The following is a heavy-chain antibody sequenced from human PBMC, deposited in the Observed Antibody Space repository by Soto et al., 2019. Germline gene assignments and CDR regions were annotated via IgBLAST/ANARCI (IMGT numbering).Heavy chain of an antibody. Sequence: EVQLLESGGGLVQPGGSLRLSCAASGFTFSSYAMSWVRQAPGKGLEWVSAISGSGGSTYYTDSVKGRFTISRDNSKNPVYLQMNSLRAEDTAVYYCAKSGGGGSYSGLDFDYWGQGTLVTVSS. CDR3: AKSGGGGSYSGLDFDY. CDR1: GFTFSSYA. D-gene: IGHD1-26*01. V-gene: IGHV3-23*01. CDR2: ISGSGGST. J-gene: IGHJ4*02.